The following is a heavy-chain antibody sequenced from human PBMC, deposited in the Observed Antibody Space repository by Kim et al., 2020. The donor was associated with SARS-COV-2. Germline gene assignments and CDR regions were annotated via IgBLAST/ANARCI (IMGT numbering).Heavy chain of an antibody. D-gene: IGHD3-22*01. J-gene: IGHJ6*02. CDR1: GFTFSSYA. CDR2: ISYDGSNK. CDR3: ARDLVTMIVVDASYYYYGMDV. Sequence: GGSLRLSCAASGFTFSSYAMHWVRQAPGKGLEWVAVISYDGSNKYYADSVKGRFTISRDNSKNTLYLQMNSLRAEDTAVYYCARDLVTMIVVDASYYYYGMDVWGQGTTVTVSS. V-gene: IGHV3-30-3*01.